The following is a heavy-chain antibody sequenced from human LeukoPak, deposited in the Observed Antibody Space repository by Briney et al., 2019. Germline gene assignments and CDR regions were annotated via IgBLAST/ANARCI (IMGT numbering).Heavy chain of an antibody. Sequence: GGSLRLSCAASGFTFSSYAMHWVRQAPGKGLEWVAVISYDGSNKYYADSVKGRFTISRDNSKNTLYLQMNSLRAEDTAVYYCARGHGMATIDYWGQGTLVTVSS. CDR1: GFTFSSYA. CDR3: ARGHGMATIDY. CDR2: ISYDGSNK. V-gene: IGHV3-30-3*01. J-gene: IGHJ4*02. D-gene: IGHD5-12*01.